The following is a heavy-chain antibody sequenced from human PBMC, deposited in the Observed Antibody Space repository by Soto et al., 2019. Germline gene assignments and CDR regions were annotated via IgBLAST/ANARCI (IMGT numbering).Heavy chain of an antibody. CDR2: IIPIFGTA. CDR3: ARDPHERITRNPYYYSGMDV. Sequence: QVQRVQSGAEVKKPGSSVKVSCKASGGTFSSYAISWVRQAPGQGLEWMGGIIPIFGTANYAQKFQGRVTITADETTSTTYMELSSLRSEDTAVYYCARDPHERITRNPYYYSGMDVWGQGTTVTVSS. J-gene: IGHJ6*02. CDR1: GGTFSSYA. V-gene: IGHV1-69*01. D-gene: IGHD1-20*01.